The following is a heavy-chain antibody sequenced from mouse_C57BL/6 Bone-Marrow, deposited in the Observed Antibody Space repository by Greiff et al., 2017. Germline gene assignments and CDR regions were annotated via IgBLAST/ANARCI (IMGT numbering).Heavy chain of an antibody. D-gene: IGHD2-2*01. CDR3: ARQLLWLRRGESCAMDY. V-gene: IGHV1-19*01. CDR1: GYTFTDYY. CDR2: INPYNGGT. J-gene: IGHJ4*01. Sequence: VQLQQSGPVLVKPGASVKMSCKASGYTFTDYYMNWVKQSHGKSLEWIGVINPYNGGTSYNQKFKGKATLTVDKSSSTAYMELNSLTSEDSAVYYCARQLLWLRRGESCAMDYWGRGTSVTVSS.